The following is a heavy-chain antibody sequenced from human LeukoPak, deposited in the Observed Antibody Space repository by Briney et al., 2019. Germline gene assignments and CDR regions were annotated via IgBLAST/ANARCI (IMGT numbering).Heavy chain of an antibody. CDR2: VSWNSVYI. J-gene: IGHJ4*02. Sequence: SGRSLRLSCAASGFTFDDYAMYWVRQSPGKGLEWVSGVSWNSVYIGYADSVKGRFIISRDNAKNSLYLQMNSLRAEDTAVYYCARENDQGFDYWGQGTLVTVSS. D-gene: IGHD3-16*01. CDR3: ARENDQGFDY. V-gene: IGHV3-9*01. CDR1: GFTFDDYA.